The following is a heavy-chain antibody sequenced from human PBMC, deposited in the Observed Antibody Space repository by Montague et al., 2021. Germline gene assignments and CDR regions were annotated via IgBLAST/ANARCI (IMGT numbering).Heavy chain of an antibody. CDR1: GGSISEFY. J-gene: IGHJ4*02. Sequence: ETLSLTCTVTGGSISEFYWSWIRQSPEKGLEWIGYIYDSGTTNYNPSLTSRVPISADTSMNQFSLNLRSVTAADTAVYFCARRLGIRAPFGYWGQGTLVTVSS. CDR2: IYDSGTT. V-gene: IGHV4-59*08. D-gene: IGHD7-27*01. CDR3: ARRLGIRAPFGY.